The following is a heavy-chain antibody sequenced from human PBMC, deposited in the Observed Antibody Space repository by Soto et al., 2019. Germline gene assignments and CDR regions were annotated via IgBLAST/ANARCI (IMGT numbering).Heavy chain of an antibody. Sequence: PGGSLRLSCAASGFTFNNYDMHWVRQAPGKGLEWVAVIWYDGTDKYYADSVKGRFTISRDNSKNTLYLQMNSLRAEDTAVYDCARDHLTNSYPYYWGQGTLVTVSS. J-gene: IGHJ4*02. CDR3: ARDHLTNSYPYY. CDR2: IWYDGTDK. V-gene: IGHV3-33*01. D-gene: IGHD1-1*01. CDR1: GFTFNNYD.